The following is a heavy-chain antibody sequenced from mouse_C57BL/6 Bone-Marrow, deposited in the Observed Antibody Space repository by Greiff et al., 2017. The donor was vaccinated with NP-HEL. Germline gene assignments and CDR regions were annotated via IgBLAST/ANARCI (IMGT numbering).Heavy chain of an antibody. CDR1: DSEVFPIAY. V-gene: IGHV15-2*01. CDR2: ILPSIGRT. D-gene: IGHD2-1*01. CDR3: ARRGGNLWYFDV. Sequence: VQLQQSGFELRSPGSSVKLSCKDFDSEVFPIAYMSWVRQKPGHGFEWIGGILPSIGRTIYGEKFEDKATLDADTLSNTAYLELNSLTSEDSAIYYCARRGGNLWYFDVWGTGTTVTVSS. J-gene: IGHJ1*03.